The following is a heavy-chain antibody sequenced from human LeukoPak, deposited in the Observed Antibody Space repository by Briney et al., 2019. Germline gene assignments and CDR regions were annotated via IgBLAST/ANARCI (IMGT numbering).Heavy chain of an antibody. CDR1: GYTFTSYD. CDR3: ARAPDYSNYELLWYCYYMDV. D-gene: IGHD4-11*01. J-gene: IGHJ6*03. Sequence: GASVTVSCKASGYTFTSYDINWVRQATGQGLEWMGWMNPNRGNTGYAQKFQGRVTMTRNTSISTAYMELSSLRSEDTAVYYCARAPDYSNYELLWYCYYMDVWGKGTTVTLSS. V-gene: IGHV1-8*02. CDR2: MNPNRGNT.